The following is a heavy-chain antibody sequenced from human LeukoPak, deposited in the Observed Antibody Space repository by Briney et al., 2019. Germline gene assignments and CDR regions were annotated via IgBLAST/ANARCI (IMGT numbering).Heavy chain of an antibody. V-gene: IGHV4-61*02. CDR1: GDSISSGTYY. Sequence: SETLSLTCTVSGDSISSGTYYWSWIRQPAGKGLEWIGRIFSSGSTNYNPSLKSRVTISVDTSKNQFSLKLSSVTAADTAVYYCARVSRGSYSYRAHFDPWGQGTLVTGSS. D-gene: IGHD1-26*01. CDR2: IFSSGST. CDR3: ARVSRGSYSYRAHFDP. J-gene: IGHJ5*02.